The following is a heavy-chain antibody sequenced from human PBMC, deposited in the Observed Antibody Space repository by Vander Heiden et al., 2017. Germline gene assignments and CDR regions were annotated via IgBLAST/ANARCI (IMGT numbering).Heavy chain of an antibody. CDR1: GFTFSSYT. J-gene: IGHJ4*02. Sequence: EVQLVESGGGLVQPGGSLRLSCTGSGFTFSSYTMNWVRQAPGKGLEWISYISTTSSTIFYADSLKGRFTVSRDNAKNSLYLQINGLRDEDTAMYYCSSHLGSNWFDYWGQGTLVIVSS. CDR2: ISTTSSTI. CDR3: SSHLGSNWFDY. V-gene: IGHV3-48*02. D-gene: IGHD6-13*01.